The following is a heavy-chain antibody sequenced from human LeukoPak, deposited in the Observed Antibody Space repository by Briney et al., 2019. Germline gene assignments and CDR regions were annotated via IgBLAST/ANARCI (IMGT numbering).Heavy chain of an antibody. CDR1: GFTFSSYA. CDR3: AKRSRRLTIVRGVPREDG. CDR2: ISGNGGST. V-gene: IGHV3-23*01. D-gene: IGHD3-10*01. J-gene: IGHJ6*02. Sequence: GGSLRLSCAASGFTFSSYAMNWVRQAPGKGLEWVSGISGNGGSTYYADSVKGRFTISRDNSKDTLYLQMNSLRAEDTAVYYCAKRSRRLTIVRGVPREDGWGQGTTVTVSS.